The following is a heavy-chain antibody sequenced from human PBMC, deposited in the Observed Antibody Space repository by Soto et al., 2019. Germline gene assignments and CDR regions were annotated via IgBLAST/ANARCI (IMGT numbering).Heavy chain of an antibody. Sequence: SMRLSCAASGFTFRSYSMNWVRQAPGAGQGRVTYISSSSTIYYADSVKDRFTISRDNAKNSLYLQMNSLRDEDTAVYYCAREDDSSGYYSFFDYWGQGTLVTVSS. CDR1: GFTFRSYS. V-gene: IGHV3-48*02. CDR2: ISSSSTI. D-gene: IGHD3-22*01. CDR3: AREDDSSGYYSFFDY. J-gene: IGHJ4*02.